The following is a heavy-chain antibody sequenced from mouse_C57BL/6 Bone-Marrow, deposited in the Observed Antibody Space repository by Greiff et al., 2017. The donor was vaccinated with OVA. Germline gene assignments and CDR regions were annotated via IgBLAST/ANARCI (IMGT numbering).Heavy chain of an antibody. Sequence: QVTLKESGPGILQSSQTLSLTCSFSGFSLSTSGMGVSWIRQPSGKGLEWLAHIYWDDDKRYNPSLKSRRTISKDTSRNQVFLKITSVDTADTATYYCARRRSYYYGSSYWYFDVWGTGTTVTVSS. CDR3: ARRRSYYYGSSYWYFDV. CDR2: IYWDDDK. CDR1: GFSLSTSGMG. V-gene: IGHV8-12*01. J-gene: IGHJ1*03. D-gene: IGHD1-1*01.